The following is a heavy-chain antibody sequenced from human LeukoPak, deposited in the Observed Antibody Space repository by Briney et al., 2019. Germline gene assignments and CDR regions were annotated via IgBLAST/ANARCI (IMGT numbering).Heavy chain of an antibody. J-gene: IGHJ3*02. D-gene: IGHD4-17*01. V-gene: IGHV1-69*04. CDR3: ARSRDDYGDYDAFDI. CDR1: GGTFSSYA. CDR2: IIPILGIA. Sequence: ASVKVSCKASGGTFSSYAISWVRQAPGQGLEWMGRIIPILGIANYAQKFQGRVTITADKSTSTAYMELSSLRSEDTAVYYCARSRDDYGDYDAFDIWGQGTMVTVSS.